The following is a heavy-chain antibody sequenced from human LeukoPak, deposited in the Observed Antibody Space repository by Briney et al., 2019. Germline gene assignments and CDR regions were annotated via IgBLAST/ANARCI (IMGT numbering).Heavy chain of an antibody. D-gene: IGHD3-16*02. CDR2: IYYSGIT. CDR1: GGSISSYY. Sequence: SETLSLTCTVSGGSISSYYWSWIRQPPGKGLEWIGYIYYSGITNYNPSLKSRVTISADTSKNQFSLQLNSVTPEDTAVYYCAREPNRYSMLWSSFDYWGQGTLVTVSS. V-gene: IGHV4-59*12. CDR3: AREPNRYSMLWSSFDY. J-gene: IGHJ4*02.